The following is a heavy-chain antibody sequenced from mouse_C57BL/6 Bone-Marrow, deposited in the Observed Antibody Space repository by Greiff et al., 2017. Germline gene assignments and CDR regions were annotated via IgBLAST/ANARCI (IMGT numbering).Heavy chain of an antibody. CDR2: IYPGGGYT. CDR3: ARGGYYWYFDV. V-gene: IGHV1-63*01. J-gene: IGHJ1*03. CDR1: GYTFTNYW. D-gene: IGHD1-1*02. Sequence: VQLQQSGAELVRPGTSVKMSCKASGYTFTNYWIGWAKQRPGHGLEWIGDIYPGGGYTNYNEKFKGKATLTADKSSSTAYMQVSSLTSEDSAIYYCARGGYYWYFDVWGTGTTVTVSS.